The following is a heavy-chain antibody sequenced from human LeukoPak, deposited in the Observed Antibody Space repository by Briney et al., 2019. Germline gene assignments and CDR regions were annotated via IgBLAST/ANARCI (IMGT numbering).Heavy chain of an antibody. CDR2: IYYSGST. Sequence: SETLSLTCTVSGGSISSSSYYWGWIRQPPGKGLEWIGSIYYSGSTYYNPSLKSRVTISVDTSKNQFSLKLSSVTAADTAVYYCARDPGMGGNWFDPWGQGTLVTVSS. V-gene: IGHV4-39*07. J-gene: IGHJ5*02. CDR3: ARDPGMGGNWFDP. D-gene: IGHD3-16*01. CDR1: GGSISSSSYY.